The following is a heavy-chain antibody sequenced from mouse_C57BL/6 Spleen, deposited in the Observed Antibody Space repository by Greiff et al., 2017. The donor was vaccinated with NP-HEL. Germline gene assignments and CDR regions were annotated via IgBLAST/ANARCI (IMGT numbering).Heavy chain of an antibody. CDR1: GYTFTSYG. V-gene: IGHV1-81*01. CDR2: IYPRSGNT. Sequence: VKLMESGAELARPGASVKLSCKASGYTFTSYGISWVKQRTGQGLEWIGEIYPRSGNTYYNEKFKGKATLTADKSSSTAYMELRSLTSEDSAVYFCARLGYSNYDAMDYWGQGTSVTVSS. D-gene: IGHD2-5*01. CDR3: ARLGYSNYDAMDY. J-gene: IGHJ4*01.